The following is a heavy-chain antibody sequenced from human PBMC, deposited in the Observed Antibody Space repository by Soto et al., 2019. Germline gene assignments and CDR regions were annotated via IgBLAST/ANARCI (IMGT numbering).Heavy chain of an antibody. Sequence: SETPSLTCTVSGGSISSGYYWSWIRQHPVKGLEWIGYIYYSGNTYYNPSLKSRVSISLDTSKSQFSLKLDSVTAADTAVYYCARDVPVALGVTNSMDAWGQGATVT. V-gene: IGHV4-31*03. J-gene: IGHJ6*01. D-gene: IGHD2-15*01. CDR1: GGSISSGYY. CDR3: ARDVPVALGVTNSMDA. CDR2: IYYSGNT.